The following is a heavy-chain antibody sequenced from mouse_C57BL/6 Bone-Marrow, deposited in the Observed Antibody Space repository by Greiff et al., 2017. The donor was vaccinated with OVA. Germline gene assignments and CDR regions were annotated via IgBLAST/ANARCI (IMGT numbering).Heavy chain of an antibody. D-gene: IGHD2-4*01. CDR2: ISNLAYSI. CDR1: GFTFSDYG. Sequence: EVQLQESGGGLVQPGGSLKLSCAASGFTFSDYGMAWVRQAPRKGPEWVAFISNLAYSIYYADTVTGRFTISRENAKNTLYLEMSSLRSEDTAMYYCARLGLRGFAYWGQGTLVTVSA. CDR3: ARLGLRGFAY. V-gene: IGHV5-15*01. J-gene: IGHJ3*01.